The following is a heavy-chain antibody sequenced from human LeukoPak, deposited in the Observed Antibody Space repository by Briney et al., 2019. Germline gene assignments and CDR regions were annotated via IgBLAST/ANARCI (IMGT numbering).Heavy chain of an antibody. CDR2: IWYDGSGK. CDR1: GFTFSRYS. CDR3: ARDYSNSWDY. J-gene: IGHJ4*02. D-gene: IGHD6-13*01. Sequence: GSLRLSCAASGFTFSRYSMHWVRQAPGKGLEWVAIIWYDGSGKYYADSVKGRFTISRDNSNNTLYLQMNSLRVEDTALYYCARDYSNSWDYWGQGTLVTVSS. V-gene: IGHV3-33*01.